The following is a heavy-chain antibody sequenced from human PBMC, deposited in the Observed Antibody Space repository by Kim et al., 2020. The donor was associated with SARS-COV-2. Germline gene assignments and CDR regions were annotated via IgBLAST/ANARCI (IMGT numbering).Heavy chain of an antibody. J-gene: IGHJ6*02. CDR2: ISGSGGST. CDR1: GFTFSSYA. D-gene: IGHD3-22*01. Sequence: GGSLRLSCAASGFTFSSYAMSWVRQAPGKGLEWVSAISGSGGSTYYADSVKGRFTISRDNSKNTLYLQMNSLRAEDTAVYYCAKGYYYDSSGYYYALYYYYYGMDVWGQGTTVTVSS. CDR3: AKGYYYDSSGYYYALYYYYYGMDV. V-gene: IGHV3-23*01.